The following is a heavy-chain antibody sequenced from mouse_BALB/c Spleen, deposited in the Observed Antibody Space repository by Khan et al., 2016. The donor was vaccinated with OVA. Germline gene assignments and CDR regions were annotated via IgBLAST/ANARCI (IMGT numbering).Heavy chain of an antibody. CDR1: GYTFINYW. Sequence: QVQLQQSGAELAKPGASVKMSCKASGYTFINYWILWVKQRPGQGLEWIGYINPSTAYTEYNQNFKDKATLTAAKSSRTAYMQQSSLTSEDSAFYYCARRGLRWDFDYWGQGTTLTVSS. J-gene: IGHJ2*01. CDR3: ARRGLRWDFDY. CDR2: INPSTAYT. D-gene: IGHD1-1*01. V-gene: IGHV1-7*01.